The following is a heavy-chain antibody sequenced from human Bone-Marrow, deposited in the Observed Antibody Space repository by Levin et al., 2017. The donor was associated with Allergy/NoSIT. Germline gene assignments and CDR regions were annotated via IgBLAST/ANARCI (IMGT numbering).Heavy chain of an antibody. J-gene: IGHJ4*02. Sequence: PGGSLRLSCAASGFTFSDYSMNWVRQAPGKGLEWVSYISVSSSNIYYADSVKGRFTISRDNAKNSLSLQMNSLRAEDTAVYYCARGPQFTTATPGRIDYWGQGTLVTVSS. V-gene: IGHV3-48*01. D-gene: IGHD4-17*01. CDR2: ISVSSSNI. CDR1: GFTFSDYS. CDR3: ARGPQFTTATPGRIDY.